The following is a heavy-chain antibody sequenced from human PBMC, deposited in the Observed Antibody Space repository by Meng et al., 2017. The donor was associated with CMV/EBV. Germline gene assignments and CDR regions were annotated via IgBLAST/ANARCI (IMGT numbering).Heavy chain of an antibody. V-gene: IGHV3-30*02. CDR2: IRYDGSNK. CDR1: GFTFSSYG. CDR3: AKGRIAAAGASPAYYYYYGMDV. D-gene: IGHD6-13*01. J-gene: IGHJ6*02. Sequence: GGSLRLSCAASGFTFSSYGMHGVRQAPGKGLGWVAFIRYDGSNKYYADSVKGRFTISRDNSKNTLYLQMNSLRAEDTAVYYCAKGRIAAAGASPAYYYYYGMDVWGQGTTVTVSS.